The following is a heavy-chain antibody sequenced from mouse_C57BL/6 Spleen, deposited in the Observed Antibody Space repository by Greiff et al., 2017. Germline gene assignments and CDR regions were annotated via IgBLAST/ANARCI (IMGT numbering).Heavy chain of an antibody. CDR2: IDPETGGT. Sequence: PLQQSGAELVRPGASVTLSCKASGYTFTDYEMHWVKQTPVHGLEWIGAIDPETGGTAYNQKFKGKAILTADKSSSTAYMELRSLTSEDSAVYYCTSGGEGYPFAYWGQGTLVTVSA. D-gene: IGHD2-3*01. CDR3: TSGGEGYPFAY. V-gene: IGHV1-15*01. J-gene: IGHJ3*01. CDR1: GYTFTDYE.